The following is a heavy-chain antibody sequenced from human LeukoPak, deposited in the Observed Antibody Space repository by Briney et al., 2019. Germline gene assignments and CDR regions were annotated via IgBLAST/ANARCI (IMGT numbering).Heavy chain of an antibody. CDR1: DVSISSHY. CDR3: ATIKRGNIYGYFDF. D-gene: IGHD5-18*01. J-gene: IGHJ4*02. Sequence: PSETLSLTCTVSDVSISSHYWSWLRQPPGKGLEWIAYMRDTVNTKDNPSFKSRLTLSADTSKNQFSLRLSYVTAADTAVYYCATIKRGNIYGYFDFWGQGILVTVSS. CDR2: MRDTVNT. V-gene: IGHV4-59*11.